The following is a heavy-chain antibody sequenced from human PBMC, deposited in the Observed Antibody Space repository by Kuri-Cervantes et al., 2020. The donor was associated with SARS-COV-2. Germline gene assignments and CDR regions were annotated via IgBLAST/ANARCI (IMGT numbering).Heavy chain of an antibody. V-gene: IGHV3-48*01. CDR1: GFTFGDYA. Sequence: GESLKISCTASGFTFGDYAMSWVRQAPGKGLEWVSYISSSSSTIYYADSVKGRFTISRDNAKNSLYLQMNSLRAEDTAVYYCATPAPEYGGNSGGWVFWGQGTLVTVSS. CDR2: ISSSSSTI. D-gene: IGHD4-23*01. CDR3: ATPAPEYGGNSGGWVF. J-gene: IGHJ4*02.